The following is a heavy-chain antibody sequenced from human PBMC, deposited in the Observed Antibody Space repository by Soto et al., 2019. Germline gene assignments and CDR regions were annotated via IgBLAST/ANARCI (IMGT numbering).Heavy chain of an antibody. J-gene: IGHJ6*02. CDR1: GYSFTSYW. CDR3: ASQTTARIYYYLLAV. D-gene: IGHD4-17*01. V-gene: IGHV5-51*01. CDR2: IYPGDSDT. Sequence: PGESLKISCKGSGYSFTSYWIGWVRQMPGKGLEWMGIIYPGDSDTRYSPSFQGQVTISADKSISTAYLQWSSLKASDTAMYYCASQTTARIYYYLLAVCGQGTTVTVSS.